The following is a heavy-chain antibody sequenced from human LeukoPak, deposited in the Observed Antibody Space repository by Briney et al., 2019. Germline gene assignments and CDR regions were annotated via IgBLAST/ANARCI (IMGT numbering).Heavy chain of an antibody. V-gene: IGHV3-21*01. CDR1: GFTFSGYS. J-gene: IGHJ1*01. CDR2: ISSSSRYT. D-gene: IGHD1-14*01. Sequence: GGALRLSCTASGFTFSGYSMNCVRQAPGKGLGRGSPISSSSRYTYYAHSVKGQCTISRHNGKIPLYLQMKSLRAENTAVYYCARDLTTTSTAYFHHWGQGTLVTVSS. CDR3: ARDLTTTSTAYFHH.